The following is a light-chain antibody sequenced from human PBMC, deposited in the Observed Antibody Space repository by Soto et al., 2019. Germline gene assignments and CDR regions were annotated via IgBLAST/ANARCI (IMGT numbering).Light chain of an antibody. CDR3: RQCGSFFR. J-gene: IGKJ3*01. CDR2: GAS. Sequence: EIVLTQSPGTLSLSPGERATLSCRASQSVSSNYLAWYQQKPGQAPRLLSYGASSRATVIPDRISGHGAGTVFSVNISILGPEDIPVDVCRQCGSFFRVGAGDKRVIK. V-gene: IGKV3-20*01. CDR1: QSVSSNY.